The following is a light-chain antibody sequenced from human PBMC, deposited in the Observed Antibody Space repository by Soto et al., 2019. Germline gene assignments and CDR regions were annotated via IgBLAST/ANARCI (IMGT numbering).Light chain of an antibody. Sequence: DIQMTQSPSSLSASVGDRVTITCRASQAIITYLNWYQQKPGKAPKLLIYDASNLETGVPSRFSGSGSGTDFTFTISSLQPEDVATYYCQQYDNPLFTFGPGTKVDIK. CDR1: QAIITY. CDR2: DAS. V-gene: IGKV1-33*01. CDR3: QQYDNPLFT. J-gene: IGKJ3*01.